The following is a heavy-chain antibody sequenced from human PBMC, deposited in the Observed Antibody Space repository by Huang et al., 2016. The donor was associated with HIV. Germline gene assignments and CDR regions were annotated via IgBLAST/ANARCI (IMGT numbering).Heavy chain of an antibody. CDR3: VRAREKGYDFWSGYRY. CDR2: IERDGSST. CDR1: GFIFSDYW. J-gene: IGHJ4*01. Sequence: EVELAESGGGSVRPGQSLRLSCVGSGFIFSDYWMHWVRQIPGKGLMCVSRIERDGSSTSYADSVKGRFTIYRDNARNTVYLQMSSLRVDDTAVYYCVRAREKGYDFWSGYRYWGQGAQVTVSS. D-gene: IGHD3-3*01. V-gene: IGHV3-74*02.